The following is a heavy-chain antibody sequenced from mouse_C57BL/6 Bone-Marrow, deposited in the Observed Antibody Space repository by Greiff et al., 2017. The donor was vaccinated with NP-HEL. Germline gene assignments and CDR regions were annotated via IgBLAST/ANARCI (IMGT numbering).Heavy chain of an antibody. Sequence: EVMLVESGGDLVKPGGSLKLSCAASGFTFSSYGMSWVRQTPDKSLEWVATISSGGSYTYYPDSVNGRFTISSVNAKNTLYLQMSSLKSEDTAMYYCARHNWDVVDYWGKGTTLTVSA. CDR1: GFTFSSYG. CDR3: ARHNWDVVDY. CDR2: ISSGGSYT. D-gene: IGHD4-1*01. J-gene: IGHJ2*01. V-gene: IGHV5-6*01.